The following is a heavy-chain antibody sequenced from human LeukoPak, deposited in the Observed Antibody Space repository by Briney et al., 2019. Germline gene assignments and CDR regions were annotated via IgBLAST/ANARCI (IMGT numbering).Heavy chain of an antibody. V-gene: IGHV1-69*13. CDR1: GGTFSSYA. Sequence: SVKVSCKASGGTFSSYAISWVRQAPGQGLEWMGGIIPIFGTANYAQKFQGRVTITADESTSTAYMELSSLRAEDTAVYYCARDYGDYEVNGYYYTMDVWGQGTTVTVSS. CDR2: IIPIFGTA. CDR3: ARDYGDYEVNGYYYTMDV. J-gene: IGHJ6*02. D-gene: IGHD4-17*01.